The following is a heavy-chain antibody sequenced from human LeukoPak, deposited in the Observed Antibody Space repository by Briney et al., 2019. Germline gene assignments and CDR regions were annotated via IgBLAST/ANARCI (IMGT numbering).Heavy chain of an antibody. CDR3: ARIQLSQGGAFDI. Sequence: SYISSSSSTIYYADSAKGRFTISRDNAKNSLYLQMNSLRDEDTAVYYCARIQLSQGGAFDIWGQGTMVTVSS. J-gene: IGHJ3*02. D-gene: IGHD5-18*01. CDR2: ISSSSSTI. V-gene: IGHV3-48*02.